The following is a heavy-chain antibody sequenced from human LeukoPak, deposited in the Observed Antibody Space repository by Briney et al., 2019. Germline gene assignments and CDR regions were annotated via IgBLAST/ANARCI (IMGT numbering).Heavy chain of an antibody. V-gene: IGHV4-39*07. Sequence: SETLSLTCTVSGGSISSSSYYWGWIRQPPGKGLEWIGSIYYSGSTYYNPSLKSRVTISVDTSKNQFSLKLSSVTAVDTAVYYCARDIDVVAVAGTFDYWGQGTLVTVSS. J-gene: IGHJ4*02. CDR1: GGSISSSSYY. CDR2: IYYSGST. CDR3: ARDIDVVAVAGTFDY. D-gene: IGHD6-19*01.